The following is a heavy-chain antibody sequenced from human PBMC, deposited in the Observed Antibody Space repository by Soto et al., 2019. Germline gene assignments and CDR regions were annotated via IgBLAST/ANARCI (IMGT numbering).Heavy chain of an antibody. J-gene: IGHJ4*02. Sequence: GGSLRLSCTASGFIFSTYAMHWVRQAPGKGLEFVSAISPNGATTYYADSVKGRFIISRDNSKNTLNLQMGSLTTDDTALYYCGRWNDYYEYWGQGTQVTVSS. CDR2: ISPNGATT. D-gene: IGHD1-1*01. CDR3: GRWNDYYEY. V-gene: IGHV3-64D*06. CDR1: GFIFSTYA.